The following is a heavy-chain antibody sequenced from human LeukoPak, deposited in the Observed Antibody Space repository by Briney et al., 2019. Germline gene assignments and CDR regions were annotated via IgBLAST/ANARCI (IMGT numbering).Heavy chain of an antibody. Sequence: PSETLSLTCTVSGYSISSGYYWGWIRQPPGKGLEWIGSIYHSGSTYYNPSLKSRVTISVDTSKNQFSLKLSSVTAADTAVYYCARDPFGGGGSFFSSLVDYWGQGTLVTVSS. CDR2: IYHSGST. CDR1: GYSISSGYY. V-gene: IGHV4-38-2*02. D-gene: IGHD2-15*01. J-gene: IGHJ4*02. CDR3: ARDPFGGGGSFFSSLVDY.